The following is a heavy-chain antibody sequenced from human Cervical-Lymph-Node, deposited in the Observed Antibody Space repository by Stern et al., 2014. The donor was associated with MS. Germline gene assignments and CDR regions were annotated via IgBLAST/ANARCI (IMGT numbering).Heavy chain of an antibody. D-gene: IGHD6-19*01. V-gene: IGHV5-51*01. CDR2: IYPGDSDT. J-gene: IGHJ1*01. Sequence: VQLVQSGAEVKKPGESLKISCKGSGYSFTTYWIAWVRQMPGRGLEWMGLIYPGDSDTRYSPSFQGHVTISADTSISTAYLQWSSLKASDTAIYYCARPSNSGLFFQHWGQGTLVTVSS. CDR3: ARPSNSGLFFQH. CDR1: GYSFTTYW.